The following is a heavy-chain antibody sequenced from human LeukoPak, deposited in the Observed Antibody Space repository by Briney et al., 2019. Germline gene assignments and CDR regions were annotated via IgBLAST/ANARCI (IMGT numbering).Heavy chain of an antibody. CDR1: GGSISTYY. Sequence: PLETLSLTCTVSGGSISTYYWSWIRQPPGKGLEWIGYTHHSGNTLYNPSLKSRVTTSVDTSKNQFSLSLSSVTAADTAVYYCARWEVRLNAFEMWGQGTMVTVSS. V-gene: IGHV4-59*08. D-gene: IGHD3-10*01. CDR3: ARWEVRLNAFEM. CDR2: THHSGNT. J-gene: IGHJ3*02.